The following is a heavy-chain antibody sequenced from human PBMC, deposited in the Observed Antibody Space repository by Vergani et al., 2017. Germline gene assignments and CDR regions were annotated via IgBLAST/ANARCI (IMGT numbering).Heavy chain of an antibody. Sequence: EVQLEESGGGLVLPGRSLRLSCVASGFTSAGYAMHWVRHAPGKGLEWVSGISWNSNSIGYADSVKGRFTISRDNAKNSLYLPMNSLRAEDTALYYCAKDLGTSSGGGWFDPWGQGTLVTVSS. J-gene: IGHJ5*02. CDR2: ISWNSNSI. V-gene: IGHV3-9*02. CDR1: GFTSAGYA. D-gene: IGHD6-6*01. CDR3: AKDLGTSSGGGWFDP.